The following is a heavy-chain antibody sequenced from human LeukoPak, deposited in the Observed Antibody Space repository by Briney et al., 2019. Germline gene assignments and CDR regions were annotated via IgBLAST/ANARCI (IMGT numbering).Heavy chain of an antibody. V-gene: IGHV5-51*01. J-gene: IGHJ4*02. CDR3: ARGAGTLIDY. D-gene: IGHD3-10*01. Sequence: GESLKISCKGSGYSFSSYWIGWVRQMPGKGLEWMGFIYPDGSDTRYRPSFQGQVTMSADKSTSTAYLQWRSLKASDTAMYYCARGAGTLIDYWGQGTLVTVSS. CDR2: IYPDGSDT. CDR1: GYSFSSYW.